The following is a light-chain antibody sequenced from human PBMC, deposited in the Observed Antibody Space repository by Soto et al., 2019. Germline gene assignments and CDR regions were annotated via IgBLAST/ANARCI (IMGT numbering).Light chain of an antibody. CDR3: ISYTDRQSYL. J-gene: IGLJ1*01. CDR2: AVS. CDR1: SSDIGSYNH. V-gene: IGLV2-14*03. Sequence: QSVLTQPASVSGSPGQSITISCSGTSSDIGSYNHVAWYQQFPGKSPKLMIYAVSDRPPGVSDRFSGYKSGLTASLTISGLQTEDEADYYCISYTDRQSYLFGTGTKVTVL.